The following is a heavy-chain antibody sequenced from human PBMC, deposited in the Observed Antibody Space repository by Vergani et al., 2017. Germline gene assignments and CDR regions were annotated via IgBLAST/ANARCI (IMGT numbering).Heavy chain of an antibody. D-gene: IGHD6-13*01. V-gene: IGHV1-69*14. CDR1: GGTFSSYA. J-gene: IGHJ2*01. CDR2: IIPIFGTA. Sequence: QVQLVQSGAEVKKPGSSVKVSCKASGGTFSSYAISWVRQAPGQGLEWMGRIIPIFGTANYAQKFQGRVTITADKSTSTAYMELSSLRSEDTAVYYWAREGYSSSGLPYWYFDLWGRGTLVTVSS. CDR3: AREGYSSSGLPYWYFDL.